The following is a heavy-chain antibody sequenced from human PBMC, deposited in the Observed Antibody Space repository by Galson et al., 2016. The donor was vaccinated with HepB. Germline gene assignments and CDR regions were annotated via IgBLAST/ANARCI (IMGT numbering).Heavy chain of an antibody. J-gene: IGHJ4*02. V-gene: IGHV1-69*13. CDR1: GGTFRNFR. Sequence: SAKVSCKASGGTFRNFRIDWVRQAPGQGLEWMGGIIPLSQTPNYAQKFQVRVTITADESTSSSYMEVSSLKSEDTAVYYCARGGPSNQALLFPEPLRTWGQGTLVTVSS. D-gene: IGHD2-21*02. CDR3: ARGGPSNQALLFPEPLRT. CDR2: IIPLSQTP.